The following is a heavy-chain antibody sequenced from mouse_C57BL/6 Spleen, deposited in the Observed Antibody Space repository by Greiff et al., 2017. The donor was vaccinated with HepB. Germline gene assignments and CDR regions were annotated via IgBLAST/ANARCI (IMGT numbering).Heavy chain of an antibody. CDR3: ARNGYYPYCFDY. D-gene: IGHD2-3*01. CDR2: ISSGSSTI. Sequence: EVNVVESGGGLVKPGGSLKLSCAASGFTFSDYGMHWVRQAPEKGLEWVAYISSGSSTIYYADTVKSRFTISRDNAKNTLFLQMTSLRSEDTAMYYCARNGYYPYCFDYWGQGTTLTVSS. V-gene: IGHV5-17*01. J-gene: IGHJ2*01. CDR1: GFTFSDYG.